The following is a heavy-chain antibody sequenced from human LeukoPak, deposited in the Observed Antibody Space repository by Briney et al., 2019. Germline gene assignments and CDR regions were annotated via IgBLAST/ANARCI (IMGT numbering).Heavy chain of an antibody. CDR3: VRDRGWLSNPGYFDY. Sequence: PGGSLRLSCAASGFIFSSYSMNWVRQAPGKGLEWVSYISSSSSTIYYADSVKGRFTISRDNAKNSLYLQMNSLRAEDTAVYYCVRDRGWLSNPGYFDYWGRGTLVTVSS. D-gene: IGHD3-22*01. CDR2: ISSSSSTI. J-gene: IGHJ4*02. V-gene: IGHV3-48*01. CDR1: GFIFSSYS.